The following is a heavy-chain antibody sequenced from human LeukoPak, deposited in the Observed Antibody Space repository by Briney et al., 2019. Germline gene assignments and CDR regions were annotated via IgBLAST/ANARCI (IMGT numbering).Heavy chain of an antibody. Sequence: GRSLRLTCAASGLTFSNYGMQWVRQAPGKGLEWVAVIWYDGSKKYYADSVKGRFTISRDDSKNMLYLQMNSLRAEDTAVYYCARDYCSTTTCLDSWGQGTLVTVSS. D-gene: IGHD2-2*01. CDR1: GLTFSNYG. J-gene: IGHJ4*02. V-gene: IGHV3-33*01. CDR2: IWYDGSKK. CDR3: ARDYCSTTTCLDS.